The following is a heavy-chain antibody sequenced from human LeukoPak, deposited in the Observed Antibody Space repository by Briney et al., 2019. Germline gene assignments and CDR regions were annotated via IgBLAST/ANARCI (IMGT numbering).Heavy chain of an antibody. CDR3: ARSLPYGTTWYGRSDF. CDR1: GFTFNSYN. V-gene: IGHV3-7*03. J-gene: IGHJ4*02. CDR2: IRQDGDTK. D-gene: IGHD6-13*01. Sequence: GGSLRLSCAASGFTFNSYNMTWVRQAPGKGLEWVANIRQDGDTKYYVDSVKGRFTISRDNAMNSLYLQMNSLRAEDTAIYYCARSLPYGTTWYGRSDFWGQGTLVTVSS.